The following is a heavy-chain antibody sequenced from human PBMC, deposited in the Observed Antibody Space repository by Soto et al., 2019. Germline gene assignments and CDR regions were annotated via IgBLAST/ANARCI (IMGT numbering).Heavy chain of an antibody. V-gene: IGHV4-39*01. D-gene: IGHD1-1*01. J-gene: IGHJ4*02. CDR2: IYYSGST. Sequence: ETLSLTCTVSGASVNSSSYYWGWIRQPPGKGLDWIQSIYYSGSTYFNPSLKSRVTLSLDASKNQLSLTLRSVTAADTAVYYCARQSFSRVQAPFDYWGQGILVTVSS. CDR1: GASVNSSSYY. CDR3: ARQSFSRVQAPFDY.